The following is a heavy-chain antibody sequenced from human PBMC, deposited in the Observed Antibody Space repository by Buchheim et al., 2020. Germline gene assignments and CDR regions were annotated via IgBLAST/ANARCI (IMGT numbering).Heavy chain of an antibody. CDR3: AKDGLGLEDQLLSLTNYYYYGMDV. CDR2: ISGSGGST. CDR1: GFTFSSYA. J-gene: IGHJ6*02. D-gene: IGHD2-2*01. V-gene: IGHV3-23*01. Sequence: EVQLLESGGGLVQPGGSLRLSCAASGFTFSSYAMSWVRQAPGKGLEWVSAISGSGGSTYYADSVKGRFTISRDNSKNTLYLQMNSLRAEDTAVYYCAKDGLGLEDQLLSLTNYYYYGMDVWGQGTT.